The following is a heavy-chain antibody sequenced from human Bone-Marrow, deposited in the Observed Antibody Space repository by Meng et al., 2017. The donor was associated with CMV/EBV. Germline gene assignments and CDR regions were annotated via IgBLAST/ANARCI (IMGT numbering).Heavy chain of an antibody. CDR2: IYSGGNT. D-gene: IGHD4-17*01. V-gene: IGHV3-66*02. J-gene: IGHJ4*02. CDR1: GFTVISSY. Sequence: EVQLLESGGGVVQPGGSLRLSCAASGFTVISSYMSWVVQARGKGLEWXXVIYSGGNTYYADSVXGRFIXSRDNSKNTLYLQMNXLRAEXTAVYYCAREGAVTTSFDSWGQGTLVTVSS. CDR3: AREGAVTTSFDS.